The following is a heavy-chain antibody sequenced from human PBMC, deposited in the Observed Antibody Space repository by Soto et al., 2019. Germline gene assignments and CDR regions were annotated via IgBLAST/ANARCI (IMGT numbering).Heavy chain of an antibody. CDR2: IYPGDSDT. Sequence: ESLKLSCKGSGYSFTSYWIGWVRQMPGKGLEWMGIIYPGDSDTRYSPSFQGQVTISADKSISTAYLQWSSLKASDTAMYYCARHNTRARGVIGDDWFDPWGQVTLFTVSS. D-gene: IGHD3-10*01. CDR1: GYSFTSYW. J-gene: IGHJ5*02. V-gene: IGHV5-51*01. CDR3: ARHNTRARGVIGDDWFDP.